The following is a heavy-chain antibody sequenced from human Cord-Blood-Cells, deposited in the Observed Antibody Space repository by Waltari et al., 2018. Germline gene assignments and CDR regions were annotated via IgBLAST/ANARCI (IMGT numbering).Heavy chain of an antibody. J-gene: IGHJ2*01. CDR2: INPIFGTA. Sequence: GIFSSYAISWVRQAPGQGLEWMGGINPIFGTANYAQKFQGRVTITADESTSTAYMGLSSLRSEDTAVYYCARDLGDCTVCVCGYFDLWGRGTLVTVSS. V-gene: IGHV1-69*01. CDR3: ARDLGDCTVCVCGYFDL. D-gene: IGHD2-8*02. CDR1: GIFSSYA.